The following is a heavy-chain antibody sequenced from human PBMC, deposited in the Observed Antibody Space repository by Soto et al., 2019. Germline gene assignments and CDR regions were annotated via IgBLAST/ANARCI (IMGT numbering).Heavy chain of an antibody. J-gene: IGHJ6*02. CDR1: DGSIRRSAYH. D-gene: IGHD5-18*01. CDR2: IYYSGST. CDR3: ACIFSGGYGYGFYYYGMDV. V-gene: IGHV4-39*05. Sequence: SGTPXLTCTGSDGSIRRSAYHWGWIRQHPGKGLDWIGRIYYSGSTYYNPSLQSRVTISVDTSKNQFSLKLSAVTAADTAVYYCACIFSGGYGYGFYYYGMDVWGQGTTGTVS.